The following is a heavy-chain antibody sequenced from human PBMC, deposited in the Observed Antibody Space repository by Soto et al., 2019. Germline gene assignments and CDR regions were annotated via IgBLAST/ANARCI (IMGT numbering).Heavy chain of an antibody. J-gene: IGHJ6*02. D-gene: IGHD2-21*02. CDR1: GGTFRSYA. V-gene: IGHV1-69*01. CDR3: ASPYCGGDCYSGYYYYYGMDV. Sequence: QVQLVQSGAEVKKPGSSVKVSCKASGGTFRSYAISWVRQAPGQGLEWMGGIIPIFGTANYAQKFQGRVTITADESTSTAYMELSSLRSEDTAVYYCASPYCGGDCYSGYYYYYGMDVWGQGTTVTVSS. CDR2: IIPIFGTA.